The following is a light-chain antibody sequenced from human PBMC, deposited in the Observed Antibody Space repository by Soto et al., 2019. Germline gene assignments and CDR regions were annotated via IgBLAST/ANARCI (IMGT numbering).Light chain of an antibody. CDR1: QTFSRN. CDR3: HQYNYWPPET. J-gene: IGKJ1*01. V-gene: IGKV3-15*01. Sequence: EMVLTQSPATLSVSLGETATLSCRTSQTFSRNLAWYQHKPGQPPRLLIYAASTRVTGIPARFSGSRSGSEFTLTISSVLSEDCAVYYCHQYNYWPPETFGQGTKVEIK. CDR2: AAS.